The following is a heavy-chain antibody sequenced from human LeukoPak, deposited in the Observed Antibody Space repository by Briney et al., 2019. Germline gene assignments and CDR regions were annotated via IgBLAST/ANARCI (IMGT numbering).Heavy chain of an antibody. Sequence: GRSLRLSCAASGFTFRSYGMHWVRQAPGKGLEWVTVISYDGSNKYYADSVKGRFTISRDNSKNTLYLQMNSLRAEATAVYYCAKHSTRYVVITHTDYWGQGNLVTVSS. CDR3: AKHSTRYVVITHTDY. CDR1: GFTFRSYG. D-gene: IGHD3-22*01. CDR2: ISYDGSNK. J-gene: IGHJ4*02. V-gene: IGHV3-30*18.